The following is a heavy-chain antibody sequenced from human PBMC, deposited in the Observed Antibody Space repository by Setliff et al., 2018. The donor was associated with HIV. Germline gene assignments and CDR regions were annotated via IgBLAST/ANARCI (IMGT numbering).Heavy chain of an antibody. CDR1: GYSISSGYY. J-gene: IGHJ6*03. CDR2: VWHGGDT. V-gene: IGHV4-38-2*02. Sequence: PSETLSLTCTVSGYSISSGYYWGWIRQPPGKGLEWIGIVWHGGDTYYNPSLKSRVTISIDMSKNQFSLKLSSVTAADTAVYYCASHQHNFTGYYYYYYYLAVWGRGTMVTVSS. CDR3: ASHQHNFTGYYYYYYYLAV. D-gene: IGHD3-9*01.